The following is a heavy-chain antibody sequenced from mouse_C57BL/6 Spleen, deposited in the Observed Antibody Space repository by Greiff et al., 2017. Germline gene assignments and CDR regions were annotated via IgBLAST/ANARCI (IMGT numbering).Heavy chain of an antibody. CDR3: AREGYSNYAGAMDY. D-gene: IGHD2-5*01. Sequence: VQLQQSGPVLVKPGASVKMSCKASGYTFTDYYMNWVKQSHGKSLEWIGVINPYNGGTSYNQKFKGKATLTVDKSSSTAYMELNSLTSEDSAVYYCAREGYSNYAGAMDYWGQGTSVTVAS. CDR1: GYTFTDYY. J-gene: IGHJ4*01. CDR2: INPYNGGT. V-gene: IGHV1-19*01.